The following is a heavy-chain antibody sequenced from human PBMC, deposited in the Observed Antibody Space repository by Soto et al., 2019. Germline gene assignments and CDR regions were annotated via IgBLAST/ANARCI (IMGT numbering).Heavy chain of an antibody. CDR1: GGSISSSNW. V-gene: IGHV4-4*02. Sequence: SETLSLTCAVSGGSISSSNWWSWVRQPPGKGLEWIGEIYHSGSTNYNPSLKSRVTISVDKSKNQFSLKLSSVTAADTAVYYCARAGNGGSFWFDPWGQGTLVTVSS. J-gene: IGHJ5*02. CDR2: IYHSGST. D-gene: IGHD7-27*01. CDR3: ARAGNGGSFWFDP.